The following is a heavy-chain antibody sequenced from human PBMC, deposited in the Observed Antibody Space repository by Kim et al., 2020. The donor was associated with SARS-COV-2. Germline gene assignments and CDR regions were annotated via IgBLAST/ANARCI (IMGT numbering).Heavy chain of an antibody. CDR1: GGSISSYY. D-gene: IGHD3-10*01. CDR3: ARDALWFGTNYYYYGMDV. J-gene: IGHJ6*02. Sequence: SETLSLTCTVSGGSISSYYWSWIRQPPGKGLEWIGYIYYSGSTNYNPSLKSRVTISVDTSKNQFSLKLSSVTAADTAVYYCARDALWFGTNYYYYGMDVWGQGTTVTVSS. CDR2: IYYSGST. V-gene: IGHV4-59*13.